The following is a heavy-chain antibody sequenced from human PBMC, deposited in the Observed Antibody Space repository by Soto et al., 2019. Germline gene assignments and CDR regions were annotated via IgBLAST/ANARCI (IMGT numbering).Heavy chain of an antibody. CDR1: GFTFSSYW. CDR2: IKQDGSEK. J-gene: IGHJ6*02. CDR3: ARDKIQHCSSTSCYISYYGMDV. V-gene: IGHV3-7*01. Sequence: EVQLVESGGGLVQPGGSLRLSCAASGFTFSSYWMSWVRQAPGKGLEWVANIKQDGSEKYYVDSVKGRFTISRDNAKNSLYLQMNSLRAEDTAVYYCARDKIQHCSSTSCYISYYGMDVWGQGTTVTVSS. D-gene: IGHD2-2*02.